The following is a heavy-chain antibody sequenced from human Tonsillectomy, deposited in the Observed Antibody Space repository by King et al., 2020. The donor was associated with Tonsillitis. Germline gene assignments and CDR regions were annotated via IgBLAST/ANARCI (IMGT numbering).Heavy chain of an antibody. D-gene: IGHD4-11*01. Sequence: VTLKESGPTLVKPTQTLTLTCTFSGFSLSTSGVGVGWIRQPPGKALEWLALIYWDDDKRYSPSLKSRLTITKDTSKNQVVLTMTNMDPVDTVTYYCARLHDYSNYGAGNWFDPWGQGTLVTVSS. CDR3: ARLHDYSNYGAGNWFDP. J-gene: IGHJ5*02. CDR2: IYWDDDK. V-gene: IGHV2-5*02. CDR1: GFSLSTSGVG.